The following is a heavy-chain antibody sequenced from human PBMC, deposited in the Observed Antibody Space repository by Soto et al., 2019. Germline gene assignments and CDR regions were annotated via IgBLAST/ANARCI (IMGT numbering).Heavy chain of an antibody. CDR1: GGTFSTFA. CDR2: IIPMFDTV. D-gene: IGHD5-12*01. CDR3: ARGEMATMWNLDY. Sequence: QVQLVQSGAEVKKPGSSVKVSCKASGGTFSTFAISWVRQAPGQGLEWMGNIIPMFDTVSYAPNFKGRVKISADKSTETATRELSSLRSEDTSVYYGARGEMATMWNLDYWGQGNLVTV. V-gene: IGHV1-69*06. J-gene: IGHJ4*02.